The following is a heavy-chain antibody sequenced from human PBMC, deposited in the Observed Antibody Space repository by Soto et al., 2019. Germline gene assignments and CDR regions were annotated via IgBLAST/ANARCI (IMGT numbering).Heavy chain of an antibody. V-gene: IGHV3-53*01. CDR3: AKLLSSYYYDSSGYIDY. D-gene: IGHD3-22*01. CDR1: GFSVSNSY. J-gene: IGHJ4*02. Sequence: PGGSLRLSCVASGFSVSNSYLSWVLQAAVQGLEWVSVIYSGGSTYYADSVKGRFNISRDNSKNKLYLQMNSLRAEDTAVYYCAKLLSSYYYDSSGYIDYWGQGTLVTVSS. CDR2: IYSGGST.